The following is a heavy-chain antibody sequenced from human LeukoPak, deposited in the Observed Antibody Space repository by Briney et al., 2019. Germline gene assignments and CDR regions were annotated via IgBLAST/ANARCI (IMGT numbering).Heavy chain of an antibody. J-gene: IGHJ4*02. Sequence: PGRSLRLSCAASRFTFSSYEMNWVRQAPGKGLEWVSYISSSGSTIYYADSVKGRFTISRDNAKNSLYLQMNSLRAEDTAVYYCARAMRWLSDHWGQGTLVTVSS. CDR3: ARAMRWLSDH. D-gene: IGHD5-24*01. CDR1: RFTFSSYE. CDR2: ISSSGSTI. V-gene: IGHV3-48*03.